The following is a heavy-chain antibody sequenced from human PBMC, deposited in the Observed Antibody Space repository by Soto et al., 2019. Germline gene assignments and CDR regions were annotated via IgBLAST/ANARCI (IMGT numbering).Heavy chain of an antibody. CDR3: ARYASARITGTIRYNWSDP. Sequence: GASVKVSCKASGGTFSSYAISWVRQAPGQGLEWMGGIIPIFGTANYAQKFQGRVTITADESTSTAYMELSSLRSEDTAVYYCARYASARITGTIRYNWSDPWGQGTLVTVSS. D-gene: IGHD1-20*01. J-gene: IGHJ5*02. CDR1: GGTFSSYA. CDR2: IIPIFGTA. V-gene: IGHV1-69*13.